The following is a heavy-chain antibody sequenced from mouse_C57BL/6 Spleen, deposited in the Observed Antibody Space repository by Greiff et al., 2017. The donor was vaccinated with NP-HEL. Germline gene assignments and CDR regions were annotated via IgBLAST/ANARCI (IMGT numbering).Heavy chain of an antibody. D-gene: IGHD2-4*01. CDR3: ARSYYDYDGTVYAMDY. Sequence: QVQLQQSGAELVKPGASVKLSCKASGYTFTSYWMHWVKQRPGQGLEWIGMIHPNSGSTNYNEKFKSKATLTVDKSSSTAYMQLSSLTSEDSAVYYCARSYYDYDGTVYAMDYWGQGTSVTVSS. J-gene: IGHJ4*01. CDR1: GYTFTSYW. CDR2: IHPNSGST. V-gene: IGHV1-64*01.